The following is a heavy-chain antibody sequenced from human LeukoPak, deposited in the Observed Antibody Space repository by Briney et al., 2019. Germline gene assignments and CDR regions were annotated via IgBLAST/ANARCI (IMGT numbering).Heavy chain of an antibody. CDR1: GYRFISYW. D-gene: IGHD3-22*01. J-gene: IGHJ4*02. CDR2: IYPGDSDT. Sequence: GESLKISCKGSGYRFISYWIGWVRQMPGKGLEWMGIIYPGDSDTRYSPSFQGQVTISADKSISTAYLQWSSLKASDTAMYYCARRGTSGYYSRSGGVDYWGQGTLVTVSS. CDR3: ARRGTSGYYSRSGGVDY. V-gene: IGHV5-51*01.